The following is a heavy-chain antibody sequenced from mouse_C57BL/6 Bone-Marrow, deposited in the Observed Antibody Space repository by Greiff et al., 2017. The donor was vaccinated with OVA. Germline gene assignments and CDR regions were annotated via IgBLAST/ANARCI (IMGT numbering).Heavy chain of an antibody. CDR1: GFNIKDDY. V-gene: IGHV14-4*01. Sequence: EVKLQQSGAELVRPGASVKLSCTASGFNIKDDYMHWVKQRPEQGLEWIGWIDPENGDTEYASKFQGKATITADTSSNTAYLQLSSLTSEDTAVYYCTRYDYDVDYWGQGTTLTVSS. D-gene: IGHD2-4*01. CDR3: TRYDYDVDY. J-gene: IGHJ2*01. CDR2: IDPENGDT.